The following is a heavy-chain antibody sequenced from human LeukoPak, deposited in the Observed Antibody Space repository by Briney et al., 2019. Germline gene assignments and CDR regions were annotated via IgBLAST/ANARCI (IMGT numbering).Heavy chain of an antibody. CDR3: ASQRHHRVAVAGSFDY. J-gene: IGHJ4*02. Sequence: GGSLSLSCAASGLPFTNYAMSWVRKTPGPGLECLTAISPDGIYIYYADSVKGRFTTSRDNSKNTLYLQMDSLRAEDTAVYFCASQRHHRVAVAGSFDYWGQGTLVSVSP. V-gene: IGHV3-23*01. CDR2: ISPDGIYI. D-gene: IGHD6-19*01. CDR1: GLPFTNYA.